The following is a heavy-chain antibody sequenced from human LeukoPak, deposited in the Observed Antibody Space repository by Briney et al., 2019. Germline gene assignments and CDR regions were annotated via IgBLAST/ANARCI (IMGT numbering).Heavy chain of an antibody. D-gene: IGHD3-10*01. CDR1: GFXFSNYA. V-gene: IGHV3-30-3*01. CDR2: ISFDGNNE. CDR3: ASTSRGVIDY. J-gene: IGHJ4*02. Sequence: PGGSLRLSCAASGFXFSNYAIHWVRQAPGKGLEWLAVISFDGNNEYYADSVKGRFTISRDNSKNTLYLQMNSLRGEDAAVYYCASTSRGVIDYWGQGTLVTVSS.